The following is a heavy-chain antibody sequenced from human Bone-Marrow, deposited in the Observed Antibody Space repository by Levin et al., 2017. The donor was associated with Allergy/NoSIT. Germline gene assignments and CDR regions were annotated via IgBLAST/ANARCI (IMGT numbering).Heavy chain of an antibody. D-gene: IGHD2-2*01. J-gene: IGHJ6*02. CDR1: GGSISSGGYY. CDR3: ARDSFCSSTSCYAGSYYYGMDV. Sequence: SQTLSLTCTVSGGSISSGGYYWSWIRQHPGKGLEWIGYIYYSGSTYYNPSLKSRVTISVDTSKNQFSLKLSSVTAADTAVYYCARDSFCSSTSCYAGSYYYGMDVWGQGTTVTVSS. CDR2: IYYSGST. V-gene: IGHV4-31*03.